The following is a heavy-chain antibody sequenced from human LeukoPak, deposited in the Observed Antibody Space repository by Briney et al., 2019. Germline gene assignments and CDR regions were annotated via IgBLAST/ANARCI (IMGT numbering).Heavy chain of an antibody. CDR2: ISAYNGHT. J-gene: IGHJ1*01. V-gene: IGHV1-18*01. Sequence: ASVKVSCKASGYSFTSYGFSWVRQAPGQGLEWMGWISAYNGHTEYAQKFQGGVTMTTDTSTSTAYMELRSLRSDDTAVYFCARDRARSAMAREFQHWGQGTQVTVSS. D-gene: IGHD2-2*01. CDR3: ARDRARSAMAREFQH. CDR1: GYSFTSYG.